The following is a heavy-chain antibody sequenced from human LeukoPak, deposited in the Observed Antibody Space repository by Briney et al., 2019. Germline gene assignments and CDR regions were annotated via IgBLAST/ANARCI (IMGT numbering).Heavy chain of an antibody. Sequence: GRSLRLSCAASGFTFTSYEMNWVRQAPGKGLEWVSYISSSGSTIYYADSVKGRFTISRDNAKNSLYLQINSLRAEDTAAYYCARRYCRSTSCTLDYWGQGTLVTVSS. J-gene: IGHJ4*02. CDR3: ARRYCRSTSCTLDY. V-gene: IGHV3-48*03. CDR1: GFTFTSYE. D-gene: IGHD2-2*01. CDR2: ISSSGSTI.